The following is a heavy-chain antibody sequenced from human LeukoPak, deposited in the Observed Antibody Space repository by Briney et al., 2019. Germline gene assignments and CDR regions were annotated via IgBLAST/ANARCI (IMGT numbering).Heavy chain of an antibody. CDR1: GGSISSGDYY. V-gene: IGHV4-30-4*02. J-gene: IGHJ5*02. CDR2: IYYSGST. CDR3: ARGSFGLLPHQTTDDWFDP. Sequence: PSETLSPTCTVSGGSISSGDYYWSWIRQPPGKGLEWIGYIYYSGSTYYNPSLKSRVTISVDTSKNQFSLKLSSVTAADTAVYYCARGSFGLLPHQTTDDWFDPWGQGTLVTVSS. D-gene: IGHD3-22*01.